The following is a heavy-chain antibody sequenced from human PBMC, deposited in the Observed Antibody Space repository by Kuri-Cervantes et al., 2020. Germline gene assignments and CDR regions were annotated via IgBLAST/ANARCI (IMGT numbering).Heavy chain of an antibody. CDR3: AREGSSGWYGCYYCYMDV. CDR2: ISSSGSTI. V-gene: IGHV3-48*03. D-gene: IGHD6-19*01. J-gene: IGHJ6*03. CDR1: GFTFSSYD. Sequence: GETLCLTCAVSGFTFSSYDINWVRQAPGKGLEWFSYISSSGSTIYYADSVKGRFTISRDNAKNSLYLLMTSLRAEDTAVYYCAREGSSGWYGCYYCYMDVWGKGTTVTVSS.